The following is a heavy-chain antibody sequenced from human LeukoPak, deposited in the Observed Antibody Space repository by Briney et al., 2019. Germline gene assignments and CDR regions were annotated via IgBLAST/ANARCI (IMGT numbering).Heavy chain of an antibody. J-gene: IGHJ4*02. CDR3: ARDRAYYDILTGYYKDFDY. Sequence: ASVKVSCKASGYTFTSYGISRVRQAPGQGLEWMGWISAYNGNTNYAQKLQGRVTMTTDTSTSTAYMELRSLRSDDTAVYYCARDRAYYDILTGYYKDFDYWGQGTLVTVSS. D-gene: IGHD3-9*01. CDR1: GYTFTSYG. V-gene: IGHV1-18*01. CDR2: ISAYNGNT.